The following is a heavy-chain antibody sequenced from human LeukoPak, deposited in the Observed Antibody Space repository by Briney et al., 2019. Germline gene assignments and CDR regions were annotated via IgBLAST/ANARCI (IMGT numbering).Heavy chain of an antibody. CDR3: VIGVGASDTDY. J-gene: IGHJ4*02. D-gene: IGHD1-26*01. Sequence: PGGSLRLSCVVSGFTFSNAWMSWVRQAPGKGLEWVGRIKRKIDGETTDYAAPVKGRFTISRDDSKNTLLLQMNSLKSEDTAVYHCVIGVGASDTDYWGQGTLVTVSS. V-gene: IGHV3-15*05. CDR2: IKRKIDGETT. CDR1: GFTFSNAW.